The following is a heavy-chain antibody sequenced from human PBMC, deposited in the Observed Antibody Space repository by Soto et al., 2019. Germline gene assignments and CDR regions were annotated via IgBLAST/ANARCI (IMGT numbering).Heavy chain of an antibody. CDR3: ARSGSSWRGTNYYYYGMEV. D-gene: IGHD6-13*01. V-gene: IGHV4-59*01. Sequence: TLSLTYTVSGGSISSYYWSWIRQAPGKGLEWIGYIYYSGSTNYNPSLKSRFTISVDTSKNQFSLKLSSVTAADTAVYYCARSGSSWRGTNYYYYGMEVWGEGTKVTVSS. J-gene: IGHJ6*02. CDR1: GGSISSYY. CDR2: IYYSGST.